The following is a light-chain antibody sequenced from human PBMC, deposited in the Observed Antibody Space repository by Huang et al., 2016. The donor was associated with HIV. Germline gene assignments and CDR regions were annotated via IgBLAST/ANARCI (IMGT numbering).Light chain of an antibody. CDR2: NAF. CDR1: QPVSISN. Sequence: EIVLPQSPGTLSLSPGERATLSCRASQPVSISNLAWFPQKAGQAPRLLIYNAFRMATCIPERFSGSWCGTDFTLTISRLEPEDFAVYYCQQYGTSPRTFGQGTKLDIK. J-gene: IGKJ1*01. CDR3: QQYGTSPRT. V-gene: IGKV3-20*01.